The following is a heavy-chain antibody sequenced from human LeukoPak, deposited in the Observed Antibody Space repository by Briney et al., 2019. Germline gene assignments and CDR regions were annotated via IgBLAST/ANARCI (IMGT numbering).Heavy chain of an antibody. CDR1: GYRFTNNW. V-gene: IGHV5-51*01. D-gene: IGHD5-18*01. J-gene: IGHJ3*02. Sequence: GESLKISCKGSGYRFTNNWIGWVRQMPGKGLEWMGIIYPGDSDTRYSPPFQGQVTISADKSISTAYLQWSSLRASDTAMYYCAIEGYSYTDGFDIWGQGTMDTVSS. CDR3: AIEGYSYTDGFDI. CDR2: IYPGDSDT.